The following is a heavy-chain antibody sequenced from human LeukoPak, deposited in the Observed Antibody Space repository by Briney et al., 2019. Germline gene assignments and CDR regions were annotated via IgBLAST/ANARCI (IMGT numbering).Heavy chain of an antibody. J-gene: IGHJ3*02. V-gene: IGHV1-69*13. CDR3: ARIYTTIDAFDI. CDR1: GGTFSSYA. D-gene: IGHD5-18*01. CDR2: IIPIFGTA. Sequence: ASVKVSCKASGGTFSSYAISWVRQAPGQGLEWMGGIIPIFGTANYAQKFQGRVTITADESTSTAYMELSSLRSEDTAVYYCARIYTTIDAFDIWGQGTMVTVSS.